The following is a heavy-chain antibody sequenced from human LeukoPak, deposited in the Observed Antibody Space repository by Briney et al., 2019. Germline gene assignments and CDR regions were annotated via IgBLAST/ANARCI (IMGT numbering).Heavy chain of an antibody. CDR2: IYSGGST. J-gene: IGHJ6*02. CDR3: ARDLNGSYYGRGLYYYYYGMDV. D-gene: IGHD1-26*01. V-gene: IGHV3-66*01. CDR1: GFTVSSNY. Sequence: GGSLRLSCAASGFTVSSNYMSWVRQAPGKGLEWVSVIYSGGSTYCADSVKGRFTISRDNSKNTLYLQMNSLRAEDTAVYYCARDLNGSYYGRGLYYYYYGMDVWGQGTTVTVSS.